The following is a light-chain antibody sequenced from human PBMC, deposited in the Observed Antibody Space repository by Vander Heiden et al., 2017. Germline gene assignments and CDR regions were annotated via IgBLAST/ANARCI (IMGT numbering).Light chain of an antibody. CDR2: LGS. J-gene: IGKJ4*01. CDR3: MQALQTPLT. CDR1: QSLLHSNGYNY. V-gene: IGKV2-28*01. Sequence: DIVMTQSPPSLPVTPGKPASISCRSSQSLLHSNGYNYLDWYLQKPEQSPQLLIYLGSNRASGVPDRFSGSGSGTDFTLKISRVEAEDVGVYYCMQALQTPLTFGGGTKVEIK.